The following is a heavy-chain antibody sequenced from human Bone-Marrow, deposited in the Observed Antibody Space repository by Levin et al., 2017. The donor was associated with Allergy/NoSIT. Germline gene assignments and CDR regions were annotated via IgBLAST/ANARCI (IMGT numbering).Heavy chain of an antibody. V-gene: IGHV4-34*01. J-gene: IGHJ5*01. CDR2: INHSGNT. Sequence: SQTLSLTCAVYGASLSGYYWSWIRQPPGKGLEWIGEINHSGNTNYNSSLKSRVTISGDRSRSQFSLKLSSVTAADTAVYYCARLRYANGWYYSWGQGTLVTVSP. CDR3: ARLRYANGWYYS. D-gene: IGHD2-2*01. CDR1: GASLSGYY.